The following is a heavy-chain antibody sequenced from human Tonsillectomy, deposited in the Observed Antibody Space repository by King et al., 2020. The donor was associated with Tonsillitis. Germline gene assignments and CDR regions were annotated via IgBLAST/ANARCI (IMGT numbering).Heavy chain of an antibody. V-gene: IGHV3-30-3*01. CDR2: ISYDSNNK. CDR1: GFTFSSYA. Sequence: VQLVESGGGVVQPGRSLRLSCEASGFTFSSYAFHWVRQAPGKGLEWVAIISYDSNNKYYADSVKGRFTISRDNSNNTLYLQMTSLTPEDTALYYCARVAPIYIFHCVFDSWGLGTLVTVSS. CDR3: ARVAPIYIFHCVFDS. J-gene: IGHJ5*01. D-gene: IGHD2-21*01.